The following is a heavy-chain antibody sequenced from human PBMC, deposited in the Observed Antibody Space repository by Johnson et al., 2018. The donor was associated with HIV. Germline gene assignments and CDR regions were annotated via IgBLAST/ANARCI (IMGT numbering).Heavy chain of an antibody. CDR2: IRYDGSNK. CDR1: GFTFSSYG. CDR3: AKGSFGELSLDAFDF. V-gene: IGHV3-30*02. J-gene: IGHJ3*01. D-gene: IGHD3-10*01. Sequence: VQVVESGGGVVQPGGSLRLSCAASGFTFSSYGMHWVRQAPGKGLEWVAFIRYDGSNKFYADSVMGRFTISRDNSKNTLYLQLNILRSEDTAVYYCAKGSFGELSLDAFDFWGQGTMVTVSS.